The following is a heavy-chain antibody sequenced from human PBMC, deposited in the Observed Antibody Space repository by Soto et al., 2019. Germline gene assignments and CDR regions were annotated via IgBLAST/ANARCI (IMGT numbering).Heavy chain of an antibody. D-gene: IGHD2-21*01. CDR2: STPYNDNT. Sequence: QVQLVQSGTEVKKPGASVKVSCKASGYTFTTYGMSWVRQAPGQGLEWMGWSTPYNDNTIYAQELQGRVTVTTDTSTNTAYMELRRQRTDHTAVYYCARYNAVGGHIPIVVVVSGMFDYWGQSTVVAVSS. CDR1: GYTFTTYG. J-gene: IGHJ4*02. V-gene: IGHV1-18*01. CDR3: ARYNAVGGHIPIVVVVSGMFDY.